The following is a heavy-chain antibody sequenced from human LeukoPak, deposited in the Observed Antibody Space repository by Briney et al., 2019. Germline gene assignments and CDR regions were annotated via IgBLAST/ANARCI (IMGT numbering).Heavy chain of an antibody. D-gene: IGHD4-11*01. CDR2: IYYTGST. J-gene: IGHJ4*02. V-gene: IGHV4-39*01. Sequence: SETLSLTCTVSGGSISSSSYYWGWIRQPPGKGLEWIGSIYYTGSTYYNPSLKSRVTISVDTSKNQFSLKLSYVTAADTAVYYCARLPAYSNYAFDYWGQGTLVTVSS. CDR1: GGSISSSSYY. CDR3: ARLPAYSNYAFDY.